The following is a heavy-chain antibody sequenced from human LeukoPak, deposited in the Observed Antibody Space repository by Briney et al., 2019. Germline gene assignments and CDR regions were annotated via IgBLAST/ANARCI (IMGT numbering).Heavy chain of an antibody. CDR1: GYTFISYH. CDR3: ARRYGSGSYDY. Sequence: ASVKVSCKASGYTFISYHISWVRQAPGQGLEWMGWISAYNGNTNYAQKIQGRVTMTTDTSTSTAYMEPRSLRSDDTAAYYCARRYGSGSYDYWGQGTLVTVSS. V-gene: IGHV1-18*01. D-gene: IGHD3-10*01. CDR2: ISAYNGNT. J-gene: IGHJ4*02.